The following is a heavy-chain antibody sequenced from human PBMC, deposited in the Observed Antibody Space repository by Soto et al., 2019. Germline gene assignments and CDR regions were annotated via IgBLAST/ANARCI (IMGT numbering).Heavy chain of an antibody. CDR1: GYTFTSYG. V-gene: IGHV1-18*01. CDR3: ARVVPGITIFWL. CDR2: ISAYNGNT. D-gene: IGHD3-9*01. J-gene: IGHJ4*02. Sequence: ASEKVSCKASGYTFTSYGISWVRQAPGQGLEWMGWISAYNGNTNYAQKLQGRVTMNTDTSTSTAYMELRSLRSDDTAVYYCARVVPGITIFWLWGQGTLVTVSS.